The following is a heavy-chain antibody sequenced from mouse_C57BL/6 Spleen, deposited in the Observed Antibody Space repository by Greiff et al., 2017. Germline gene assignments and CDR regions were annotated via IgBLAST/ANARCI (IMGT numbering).Heavy chain of an antibody. CDR2: IDPSDSYT. CDR1: GYTFTSYW. D-gene: IGHD1-1*01. J-gene: IGHJ2*01. V-gene: IGHV1-69*01. Sequence: QFQLQQPGAELVMPGASVKLSCKASGYTFTSYWMHWVKQRPGQGLEWIGEIDPSDSYTNYNQKFIGNSTLTVDKSSSTAYMQLSSLTSEDSAVYYCARSPYYYGSSLYYFDYWGQGTTLTVSS. CDR3: ARSPYYYGSSLYYFDY.